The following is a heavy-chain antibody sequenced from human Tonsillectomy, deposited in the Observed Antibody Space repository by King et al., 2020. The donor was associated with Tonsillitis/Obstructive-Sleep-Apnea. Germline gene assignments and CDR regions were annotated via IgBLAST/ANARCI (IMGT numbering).Heavy chain of an antibody. V-gene: IGHV3-23*04. D-gene: IGHD2-2*01. Sequence: VQLVESGGGLVQPGGSLRLSCTASGFIFSNFAISWVRQAPGKGLEWVSSISGSGSSAYYADSVKGRFTISRDNSKNTLYLQMYSLSAEDTAVHYCAKGPALYLVGPQDANQYYYMNVWGKGTTVTVS. J-gene: IGHJ6*03. CDR1: GFIFSNFA. CDR2: ISGSGSSA. CDR3: AKGPALYLVGPQDANQYYYMNV.